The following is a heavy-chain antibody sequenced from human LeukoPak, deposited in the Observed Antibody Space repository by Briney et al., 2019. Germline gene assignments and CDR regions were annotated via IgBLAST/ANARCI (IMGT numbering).Heavy chain of an antibody. CDR1: GFTFSSYV. CDR3: ARDPGPGWLQLGGYFDY. Sequence: HSGGSLRLSCAASGFTFSSYVINWVRQAPGKGLEWVSYISSSSSTIYYADSVKGRFTISRDNAKNSLYLQMNSLRAEDTAVYYCARDPGPGWLQLGGYFDYWGQGTLVTVSS. J-gene: IGHJ4*02. V-gene: IGHV3-48*01. CDR2: ISSSSSTI. D-gene: IGHD5-24*01.